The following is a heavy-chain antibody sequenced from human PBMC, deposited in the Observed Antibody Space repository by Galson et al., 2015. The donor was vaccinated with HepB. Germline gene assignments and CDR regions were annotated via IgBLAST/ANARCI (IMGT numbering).Heavy chain of an antibody. CDR3: ARDGAPYCSGGSCYCSY. J-gene: IGHJ4*02. CDR2: IWYDGSNK. V-gene: IGHV3-33*08. Sequence: SLRLSCAASGFTFSSYGMHWVRQAPGKGLEWVAVIWYDGSNKYYADSVKGRFTISRDNSKNTLYLQMNSLRAEDTAVYYCARDGAPYCSGGSCYCSYWGQGTLVTVSS. CDR1: GFTFSSYG. D-gene: IGHD2-15*01.